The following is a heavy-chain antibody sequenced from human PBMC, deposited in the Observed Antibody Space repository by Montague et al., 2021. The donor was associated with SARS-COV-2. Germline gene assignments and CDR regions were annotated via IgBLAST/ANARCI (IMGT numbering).Heavy chain of an antibody. Sequence: SETLSLTCTVSGGSISSSSYYWGWIRQPPGKGLEWIGSIYYSGTINYNPSLKSRVSISVDTSKNHFSLKLSSVTAADTAVYYCAREDYSGSGSYSSGLDYWGQGTLVTVSS. CDR1: GGSISSSSYY. V-gene: IGHV4-39*07. J-gene: IGHJ4*02. CDR3: AREDYSGSGSYSSGLDY. D-gene: IGHD3-10*01. CDR2: IYYSGTI.